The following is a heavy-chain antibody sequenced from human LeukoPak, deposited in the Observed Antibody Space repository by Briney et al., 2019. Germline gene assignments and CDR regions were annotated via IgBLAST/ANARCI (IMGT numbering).Heavy chain of an antibody. D-gene: IGHD6-6*01. CDR2: IYHSGST. Sequence: SETLSLTCAVSGGSISSSNWWSWVRQPPGKGLEWIGEIYHSGSTYYNPSLKSRVTISVDTSKNQFSLKLSSVTAADTAVYYCARDVLIAARPSGHYYYYGMDVWGQGTTVTVSS. CDR3: ARDVLIAARPSGHYYYYGMDV. V-gene: IGHV4-4*02. J-gene: IGHJ6*02. CDR1: GGSISSSNW.